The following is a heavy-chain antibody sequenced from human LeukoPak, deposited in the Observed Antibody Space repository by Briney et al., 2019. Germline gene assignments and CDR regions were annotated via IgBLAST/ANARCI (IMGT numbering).Heavy chain of an antibody. J-gene: IGHJ4*02. CDR1: GFTFSSYW. CDR3: VRDGGSFGPR. Sequence: GGSLRLSCAASGFTFSSYWMSWVRQAPGKGLEWVSSISSSSSYIYYAASVKGRFTISRDNAKKSLDLQMNSLRAEDTAVYYCVRDGGSFGPRWGQGTLVTVSS. V-gene: IGHV3-21*01. D-gene: IGHD5-18*01. CDR2: ISSSSSYI.